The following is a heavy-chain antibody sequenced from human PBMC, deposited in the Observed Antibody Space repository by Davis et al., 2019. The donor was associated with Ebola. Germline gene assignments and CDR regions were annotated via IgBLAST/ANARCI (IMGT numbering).Heavy chain of an antibody. V-gene: IGHV1-18*01. CDR1: GGTLTTYA. J-gene: IGHJ4*02. CDR2: INPHNGNT. CDR3: ARAQFPTTSDH. Sequence: ASVKVSCKASGGTLTTYAISWVRQAPGQGLEWMGWINPHNGNTNYAQNVQGRVTMTTDTSTSTAYMEVGSLRSDDTAVYYCARAQFPTTSDHWGQGTLVTVSS. D-gene: IGHD1-1*01.